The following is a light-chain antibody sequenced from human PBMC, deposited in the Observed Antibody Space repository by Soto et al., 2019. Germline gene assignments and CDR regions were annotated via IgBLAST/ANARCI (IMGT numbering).Light chain of an antibody. CDR3: QVWDRSSDHRV. V-gene: IGLV3-21*02. CDR1: DIRRKS. CDR2: EDS. J-gene: IGLJ3*02. Sequence: SYELSQPPSMSVAPGQTAIITCGGDDIRRKSVHWYQQKPGQAPVLVVYEDSDRPSGIPERFSGSNSANAATLSISRVEAGDEADYYCQVWDRSSDHRVFGGGTKLTVL.